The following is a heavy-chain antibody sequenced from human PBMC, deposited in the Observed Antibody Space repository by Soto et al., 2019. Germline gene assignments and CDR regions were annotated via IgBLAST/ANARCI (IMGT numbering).Heavy chain of an antibody. J-gene: IGHJ6*02. CDR1: GYTFTIYG. V-gene: IGHV1-18*01. D-gene: IGHD3-3*01. CDR3: ARDPVWSGYYIEAGRDYYGMDV. CDR2: ISAYNGNT. Sequence: ASLKVCCKASGYTFTIYGISWLRQAPGQGLEWMGWISAYNGNTNYEQKLQGRVTMTTDTSTSTAYMELRSLRSDDTAVYYCARDPVWSGYYIEAGRDYYGMDVWGQGTTVTVSS.